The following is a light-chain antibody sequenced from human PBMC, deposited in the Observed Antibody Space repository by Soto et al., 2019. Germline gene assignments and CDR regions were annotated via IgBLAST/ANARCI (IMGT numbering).Light chain of an antibody. CDR1: NIGSKS. CDR2: DDS. J-gene: IGLJ2*01. Sequence: SYELTQPPSVSVAPGQTARITCGGNNIGSKSVHWYQQKPGQAPVLVVYDDSDRPSAIPEGFSGSNSGNTATLTIRRVEAGDEADYYCQVWDSSSDNPVVFGGGTKETVL. V-gene: IGLV3-21*02. CDR3: QVWDSSSDNPVV.